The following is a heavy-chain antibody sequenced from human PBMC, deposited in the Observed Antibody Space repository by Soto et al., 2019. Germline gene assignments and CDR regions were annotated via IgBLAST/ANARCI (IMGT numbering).Heavy chain of an antibody. CDR2: SIPIYGAA. CDR1: GGTFSSYS. CDR3: ARGPGRYYYYCIDV. J-gene: IGHJ6*02. V-gene: IGHV1-69*06. Sequence: QVQLVQSGAEVKKPGSSVKVSCKASGGTFSSYSVSWVRKAPGQGLEWMGGSIPIYGAANYGHKVQGGVTMTADIPTSIGYMELSSLRAEDMAVYYCARGPGRYYYYCIDVWVRRATVT.